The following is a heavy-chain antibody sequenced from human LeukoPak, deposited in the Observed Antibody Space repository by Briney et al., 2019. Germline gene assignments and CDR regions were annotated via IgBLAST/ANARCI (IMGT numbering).Heavy chain of an antibody. Sequence: GESLRLSCAASGFTFNDYAMHWVRQAPGKGLEWVSLISWDSGNTYYADSVKGRFTISRDNSKNSLSLQMNSLRAEDTALYYCAKGPGAAVGKRYIQHWGQGTLVTVSS. J-gene: IGHJ1*01. CDR1: GFTFNDYA. CDR2: ISWDSGNT. CDR3: AKGPGAAVGKRYIQH. V-gene: IGHV3-43D*03. D-gene: IGHD6-13*01.